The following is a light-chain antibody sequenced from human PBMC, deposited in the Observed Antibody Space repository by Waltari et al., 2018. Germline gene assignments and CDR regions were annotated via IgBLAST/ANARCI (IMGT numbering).Light chain of an antibody. J-gene: IGLJ3*02. CDR1: ALPKKY. V-gene: IGLV3-10*01. CDR3: SSTDNSGDQRV. CDR2: EDS. Sequence: SYELTQPPSVSVSPGLTARITCSGDALPKKYAYWYQQKSGQAPVLVICEDSKRPSGVPERFPGASSGTMATLTISGAQVEDEADYYCSSTDNSGDQRVFGGGTKLTVL.